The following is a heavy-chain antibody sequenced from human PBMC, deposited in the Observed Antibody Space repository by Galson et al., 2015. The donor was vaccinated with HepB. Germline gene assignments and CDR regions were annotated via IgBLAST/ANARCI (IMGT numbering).Heavy chain of an antibody. D-gene: IGHD3-10*01. CDR3: AWFGEFPLGY. CDR1: GFTFSSYG. CDR2: IWYDGSNK. V-gene: IGHV3-33*01. J-gene: IGHJ4*02. Sequence: SLRLSCAASGFTFSSYGMHWVRQAPGKGLEWVAVIWYDGSNKYYADSVKGRFTVSRDNSKNTLYLQMNSLRAEDTAVYYCAWFGEFPLGYWGQGTLVTVSS.